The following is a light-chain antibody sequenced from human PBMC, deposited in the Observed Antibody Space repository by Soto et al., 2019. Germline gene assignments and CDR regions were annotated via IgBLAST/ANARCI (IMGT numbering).Light chain of an antibody. J-gene: IGLJ3*02. Sequence: QSVMTQPPSVSAAPGQRVTISCSGSSSNIGGNSVSWYQQLPGTAPKLLIYDDDKRPSGIPDRFSGSKSGTSATLGISGLRFEDEADYYCAVWDDSLSGWVFGGGTKLTVL. CDR2: DDD. CDR3: AVWDDSLSGWV. V-gene: IGLV1-51*01. CDR1: SSNIGGNS.